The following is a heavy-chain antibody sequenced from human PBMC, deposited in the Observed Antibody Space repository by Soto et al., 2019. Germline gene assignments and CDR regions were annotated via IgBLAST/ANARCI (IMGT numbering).Heavy chain of an antibody. CDR2: ISYDGSNK. CDR1: GFTFSSYA. V-gene: IGHV3-30-3*01. CDR3: ARDPIHDFWSGPELYNWFDP. D-gene: IGHD3-3*01. J-gene: IGHJ5*02. Sequence: GGSLRLSCAASGFTFSSYAMHWVRQAPGKGLEWVAVISYDGSNKYYADSVKGRFTISRDNSKNTLYLQMNSLRAEDTAVYYCARDPIHDFWSGPELYNWFDPWGQGTLVTVSS.